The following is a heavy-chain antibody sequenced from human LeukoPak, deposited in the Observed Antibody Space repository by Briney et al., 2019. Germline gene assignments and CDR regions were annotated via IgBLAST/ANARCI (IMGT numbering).Heavy chain of an antibody. D-gene: IGHD3-10*01. J-gene: IGHJ6*02. CDR2: IYYSGST. CDR1: GGSISSYY. Sequence: KPSETLSLTCTVSGGSISSYYWSWIRQPPGKGLEWIGYIYYSGSTNYNPSLKSRVTISVDTSKNQFSLKLSSVTAADTAVYYCARDKSVVWFGEVIKDGMDVWGQGTTVTVSS. V-gene: IGHV4-59*01. CDR3: ARDKSVVWFGEVIKDGMDV.